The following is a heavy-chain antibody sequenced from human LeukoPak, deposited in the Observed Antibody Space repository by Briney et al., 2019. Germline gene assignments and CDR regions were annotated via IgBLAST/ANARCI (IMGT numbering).Heavy chain of an antibody. Sequence: GGSLRLSCAASGFTVSSNYMSWVRQAPRKGLGWVSVIYSGGRTYYADSVMGRFTISRDNAKNSLYLQMNSLRAEDTAVYYCAMEGYSGNYPAYWGQGTLVTVSS. CDR2: IYSGGRT. J-gene: IGHJ4*02. D-gene: IGHD1-26*01. V-gene: IGHV3-53*01. CDR1: GFTVSSNY. CDR3: AMEGYSGNYPAY.